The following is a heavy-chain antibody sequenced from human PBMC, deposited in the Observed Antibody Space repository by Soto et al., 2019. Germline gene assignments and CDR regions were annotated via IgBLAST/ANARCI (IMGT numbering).Heavy chain of an antibody. J-gene: IGHJ6*01. CDR3: ASVNLRLSYG. CDR1: GSTFSSSE. CDR2: ISKSGSVI. Sequence: GGSLRLSCAASGSTFSSSEMHWVRQAPGKGLEWVSYISKSGSVIYYADSVKGRFTISRDNAKNLLYLQMNSLRAEDTAVYFCASVNLRLSYG. D-gene: IGHD3-3*01. V-gene: IGHV3-48*03.